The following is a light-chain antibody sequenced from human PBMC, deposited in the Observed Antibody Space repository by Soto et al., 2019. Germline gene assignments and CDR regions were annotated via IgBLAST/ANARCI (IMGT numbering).Light chain of an antibody. CDR3: QQYNNWPRT. CDR1: QTVSSN. Sequence: DIVMTQSPATLSVSPGEGATLSCRASQTVSSNLAWYQQVPGQAHRLLIYGASTRATGVPARFSGSGSGTEFTLTISRLQSEDFAVYYCQQYNNWPRTFGQGTKVEVK. CDR2: GAS. V-gene: IGKV3-15*01. J-gene: IGKJ1*01.